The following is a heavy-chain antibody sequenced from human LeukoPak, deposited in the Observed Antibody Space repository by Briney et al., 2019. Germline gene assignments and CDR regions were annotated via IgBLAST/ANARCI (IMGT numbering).Heavy chain of an antibody. CDR3: ARLEYYYVSGNYYKLFDY. CDR2: ISSSGSTI. V-gene: IGHV3-48*02. Sequence: GGSLRLSCAASGLTFNNAWMSWVRAAPGKGLEWVSHISSSGSTIYFADSVKGRSTISRDNAKNSLYLQMNSLRDEDTAVYYCARLEYYYVSGNYYKLFDYWGQGTLVTVCS. D-gene: IGHD3-10*01. CDR1: GLTFNNAW. J-gene: IGHJ4*02.